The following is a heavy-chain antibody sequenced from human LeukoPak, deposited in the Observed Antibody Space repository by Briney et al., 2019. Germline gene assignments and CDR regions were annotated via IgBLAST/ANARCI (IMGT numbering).Heavy chain of an antibody. CDR1: GFTFGDYA. Sequence: PGRSLRLSCTSSGFTFGDYAMSWFRQAPGKGLEWVGFIRSKAYGRTTEYAAAVKGRFTISRNDSKSIAYLQMNSLKTEDTAVYYCTRVTRITMIVVVIGAFDIWGQGTMVTVSS. D-gene: IGHD3-22*01. CDR2: IRSKAYGRTT. V-gene: IGHV3-49*03. CDR3: TRVTRITMIVVVIGAFDI. J-gene: IGHJ3*02.